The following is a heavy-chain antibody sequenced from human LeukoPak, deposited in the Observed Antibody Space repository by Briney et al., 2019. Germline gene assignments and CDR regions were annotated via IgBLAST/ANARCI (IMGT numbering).Heavy chain of an antibody. CDR1: GGSISSSTYY. D-gene: IGHD2-2*01. J-gene: IGHJ3*02. CDR3: ARSYCSSSCYAVGAFDI. Sequence: PSETLSLTCTVSGGSISSSTYYWGWIRQPPGKGLEWMVSMHYSGSTYYNPSLKSRVTISVDMSKNQFSLKLSSVTAADTAVYYCARSYCSSSCYAVGAFDIWGQRTVVTVS. CDR2: MHYSGST. V-gene: IGHV4-39*01.